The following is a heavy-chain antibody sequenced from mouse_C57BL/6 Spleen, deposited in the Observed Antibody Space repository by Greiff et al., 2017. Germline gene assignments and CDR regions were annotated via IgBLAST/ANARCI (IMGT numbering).Heavy chain of an antibody. J-gene: IGHJ2*01. CDR2: IRLKSDNYAT. CDR1: GFTFSNYW. CDR3: TGLYYYGSFDY. D-gene: IGHD1-1*01. Sequence: EVKLMESGGGLVQPGGSMKLSCVASGFTFSNYWMNWVRQSPEKGLEWVAQIRLKSDNYATHYAESVKGRFTISRDDSKSSVYLQMNNLRAEDTGIYYCTGLYYYGSFDYWGQGTTLTVSS. V-gene: IGHV6-3*01.